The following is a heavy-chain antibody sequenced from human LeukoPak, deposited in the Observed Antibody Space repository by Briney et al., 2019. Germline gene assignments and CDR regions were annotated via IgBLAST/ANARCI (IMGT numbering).Heavy chain of an antibody. CDR1: GFTFSSYA. V-gene: IGHV3-23*01. CDR2: ISGSGGST. Sequence: GGSLRLSCAASGFTFSSYAMSWVRQAPGKGLEWVSAISGSGGSTYYADSVKDRFTISRDNSKNTLYLQMNSLRAEDTAAYYCAKEPYSSSWYYFDYWGQGTLVTVSS. J-gene: IGHJ4*02. D-gene: IGHD6-13*01. CDR3: AKEPYSSSWYYFDY.